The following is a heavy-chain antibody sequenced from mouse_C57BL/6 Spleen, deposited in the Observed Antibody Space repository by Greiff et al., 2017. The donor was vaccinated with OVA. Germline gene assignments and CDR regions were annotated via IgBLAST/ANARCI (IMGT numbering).Heavy chain of an antibody. Sequence: EVQVVESEGGLVQPGSSMKLSCTASGFTFSDYYMAWVRQVPEKGLEWVANINHDGSSTYYLDSLKSRFIISRDNAKNILYLQMSSLKSEDTATYYCARGSHDYDTGYYAMDYWGQGTSVTVSS. CDR2: INHDGSST. J-gene: IGHJ4*01. CDR3: ARGSHDYDTGYYAMDY. V-gene: IGHV5-16*01. CDR1: GFTFSDYY. D-gene: IGHD2-4*01.